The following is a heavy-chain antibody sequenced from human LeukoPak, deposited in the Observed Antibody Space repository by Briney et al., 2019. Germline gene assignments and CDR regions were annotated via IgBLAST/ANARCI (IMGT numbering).Heavy chain of an antibody. V-gene: IGHV4-4*07. CDR2: IYTSGST. J-gene: IGHJ6*03. CDR3: ASLWDYIKTGDYMDV. Sequence: SETLSLTCTVSGGSISSYYWSWIRQPAGKGLEWIGRIYTSGSTNYNPSLKSRVTISVDTSKNQFSLKLSSVTAADTAVYYCASLWDYIKTGDYMDVWGKGTTVTVSS. CDR1: GGSISSYY. D-gene: IGHD4-11*01.